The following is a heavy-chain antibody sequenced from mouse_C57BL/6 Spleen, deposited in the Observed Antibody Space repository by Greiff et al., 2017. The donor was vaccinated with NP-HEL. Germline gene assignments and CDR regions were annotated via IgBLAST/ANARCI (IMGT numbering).Heavy chain of an antibody. V-gene: IGHV8-12*01. CDR2: IYWDDDK. CDR3: ARRRDSSGLYYYAMDY. Sequence: QVTLKVSGPGILQSSQTLRLTCSFSGFSLSTSGMGVSWIRQPSGKGLEWLAHIYWDDDKRYNPSLKSRLTISKDTSRNQVFLKITSVDTADTATYYCARRRDSSGLYYYAMDYWGQGTSVTVSS. D-gene: IGHD3-2*02. J-gene: IGHJ4*01. CDR1: GFSLSTSGMG.